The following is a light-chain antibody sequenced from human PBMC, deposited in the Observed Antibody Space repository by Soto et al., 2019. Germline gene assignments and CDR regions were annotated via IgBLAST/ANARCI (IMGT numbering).Light chain of an antibody. Sequence: EIVMTQSPATLSVSPGERATLSCRASQSISTELAWYQQKPGQPPRLLIYSASTRATGVPARFTGSGSGSEFTLTSSGLQSEDFAVYYCQQGHNWPLTFCQGTRLEI. CDR2: SAS. CDR3: QQGHNWPLT. J-gene: IGKJ2*01. V-gene: IGKV3-15*01. CDR1: QSISTE.